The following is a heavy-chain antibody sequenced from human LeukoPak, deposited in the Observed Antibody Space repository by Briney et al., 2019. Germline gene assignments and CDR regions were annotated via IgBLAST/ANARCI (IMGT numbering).Heavy chain of an antibody. V-gene: IGHV3-53*01. CDR1: GFTVSSNY. Sequence: GGSLRLSCAASGFTVSSNYMSWVRQAPGKGLEWVSVIYSGGSTYYADSVKGRFTISRDNSKNTLYLQMNSLRAEDTAVYYCATDVPAAAYYFDYWGQGTLVTVSS. CDR3: ATDVPAAAYYFDY. J-gene: IGHJ4*02. D-gene: IGHD2-2*01. CDR2: IYSGGST.